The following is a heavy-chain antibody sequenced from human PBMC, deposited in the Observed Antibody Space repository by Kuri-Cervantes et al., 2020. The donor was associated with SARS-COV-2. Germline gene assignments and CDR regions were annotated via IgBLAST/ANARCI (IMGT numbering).Heavy chain of an antibody. D-gene: IGHD2-2*01. V-gene: IGHV3-23*01. J-gene: IGHJ5*02. Sequence: GGSLRLSCAASGFTFSSYGRHWVRQAPGKGLEWVSAISGSGGSTYYADSVKGRFTISRDNSKTTLYLQMNSLIAEDTAVYYCARRICSSTSCYYYNWFDPWGQGNQVPRSS. CDR3: ARRICSSTSCYYYNWFDP. CDR2: ISGSGGST. CDR1: GFTFSSYG.